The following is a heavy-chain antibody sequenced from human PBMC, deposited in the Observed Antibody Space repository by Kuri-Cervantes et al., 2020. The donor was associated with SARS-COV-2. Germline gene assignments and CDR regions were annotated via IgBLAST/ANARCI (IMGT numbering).Heavy chain of an antibody. V-gene: IGHV3-11*04. CDR1: GFIFSDYY. J-gene: IGHJ6*03. Sequence: GESLKISCTASGFIFSDYYMTWIRQAPGKGLEWVSNIGPSGTTKYYADSVKGRFTISRDNAKNSLYLQMNSLRAEDTAVYYCARDHQDYPGYYYYMDVWGKGTTVTVSS. D-gene: IGHD3-16*01. CDR2: IGPSGTTK. CDR3: ARDHQDYPGYYYYMDV.